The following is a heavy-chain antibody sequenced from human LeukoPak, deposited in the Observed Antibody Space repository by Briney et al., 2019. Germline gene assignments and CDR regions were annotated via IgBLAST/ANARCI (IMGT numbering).Heavy chain of an antibody. CDR3: ARENYYDSSGYYVGAFDI. CDR2: IKEDGSDN. Sequence: GGSLRLSCAASGFTFSNFWMSWVRQAPGKGLEWVANIKEDGSDNNYVDSVKGRFTISRDNAKNSLYLQINSLRAEDTAVYYCARENYYDSSGYYVGAFDIWGQGTMVTVSS. J-gene: IGHJ3*02. D-gene: IGHD3-22*01. CDR1: GFTFSNFW. V-gene: IGHV3-7*01.